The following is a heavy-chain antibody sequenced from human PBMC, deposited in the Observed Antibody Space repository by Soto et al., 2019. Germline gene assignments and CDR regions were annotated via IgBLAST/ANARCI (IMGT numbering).Heavy chain of an antibody. CDR2: LIPMFGTT. CDR1: GGTFSSYS. V-gene: IGHV1-69*18. J-gene: IGHJ6*02. Sequence: QVQLVQSGAEVKTPGSSVKVSCKASGGTFSSYSINWVRQAPGQGLEWMGRLIPMFGTTDYAQRFQGRVTFTADESTSTASMEVTNLTSEATAVYYCARAVVLTFTRFYDMDVWGQGTTVTVSS. CDR3: ARAVVLTFTRFYDMDV. D-gene: IGHD3-9*01.